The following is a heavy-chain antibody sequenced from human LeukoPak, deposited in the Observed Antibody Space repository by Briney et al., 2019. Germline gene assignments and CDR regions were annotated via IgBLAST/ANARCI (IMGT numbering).Heavy chain of an antibody. CDR2: IIPIFGTA. CDR3: ARSAVPAATPVPYYFDY. CDR1: GGTFSSYA. Sequence: SVKVYCKASGGTFSSYAISWVRQAPGQGLEWMGGIIPIFGTANYAQKFQGRVTITTDESTSTAYMELSSLRSEDTAVYYCARSAVPAATPVPYYFDYWGQGTLVTVSS. V-gene: IGHV1-69*05. D-gene: IGHD2-2*01. J-gene: IGHJ4*02.